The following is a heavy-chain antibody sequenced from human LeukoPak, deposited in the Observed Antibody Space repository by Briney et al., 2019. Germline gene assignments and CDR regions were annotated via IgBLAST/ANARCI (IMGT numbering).Heavy chain of an antibody. Sequence: ASVKVSCKATGYTFINYYMHWVRQAPGQGLEWMGMINPSGGSTYYAQKFQGSVTMTRDTSTSTVYMELSSLRSEDTAVYYCARDLSQSCSNGVCYTFDYWGQGTLVTVSS. CDR3: ARDLSQSCSNGVCYTFDY. V-gene: IGHV1-46*01. CDR1: GYTFINYY. J-gene: IGHJ4*02. CDR2: INPSGGST. D-gene: IGHD2-8*01.